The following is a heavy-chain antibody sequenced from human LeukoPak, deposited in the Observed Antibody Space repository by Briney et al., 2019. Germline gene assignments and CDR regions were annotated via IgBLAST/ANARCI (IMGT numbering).Heavy chain of an antibody. D-gene: IGHD6-6*01. CDR3: AREVIAAHNWFDP. J-gene: IGHJ5*02. V-gene: IGHV4-61*02. CDR1: GGSISSGSYS. CDR2: FYSSGST. Sequence: PSQTLSLTCTVSGGSISSGSYSWSWIRQPAGKGLEWIGRFYSSGSTNYNPSLKSRVTISVDTSKNHFSLNLSSVTAADTAIYYCAREVIAAHNWFDPWGQGTLVTVSS.